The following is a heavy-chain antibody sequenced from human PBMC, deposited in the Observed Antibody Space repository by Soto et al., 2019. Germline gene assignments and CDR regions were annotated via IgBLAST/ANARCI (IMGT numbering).Heavy chain of an antibody. Sequence: QAQLVQSGAAMKKPGSSVKVSCKSTGYTFSAYTMNWVRQAPGQRLEGMAWITAGSGNTKYSQNFQGRVSITRDTSASTVYMELTGLTSEDTAVYYCARDTETLGPRANDALDIWGQGTMVTVSS. D-gene: IGHD3-3*02. CDR3: ARDTETLGPRANDALDI. J-gene: IGHJ3*02. CDR2: ITAGSGNT. CDR1: GYTFSAYT. V-gene: IGHV1-3*01.